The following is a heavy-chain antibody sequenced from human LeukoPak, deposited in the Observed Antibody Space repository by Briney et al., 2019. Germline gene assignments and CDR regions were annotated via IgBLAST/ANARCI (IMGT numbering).Heavy chain of an antibody. V-gene: IGHV6-1*01. CDR2: TYYRSQWYS. CDR1: GDSVSSAGVA. J-gene: IGHJ4*02. CDR3: ARDLYCSSYSCSFDY. Sequence: SQTLSLTCAISGDSVSSAGVAWNWIRQSTSRGLEWLGRTYYRSQWYSDYAASVKSRITINPDTSKNQFSLQLKSVTPEDTAVYYCARDLYCSSYSCSFDYWGQGTLVTVSS. D-gene: IGHD2-15*01.